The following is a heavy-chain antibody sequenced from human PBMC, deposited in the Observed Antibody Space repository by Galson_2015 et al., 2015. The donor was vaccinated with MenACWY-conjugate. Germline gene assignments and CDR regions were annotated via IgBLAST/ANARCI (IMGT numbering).Heavy chain of an antibody. CDR1: GFTFSSYW. V-gene: IGHV3-7*03. J-gene: IGHJ6*02. D-gene: IGHD4-23*01. CDR2: IKQDGSEK. Sequence: SLRLSCAASGFTFSSYWMSWVRQAPGKGLEWVANIKQDGSEKYYVDSVKGRFTISRDNAKNSLYLQMNSLRAEDTAVYYCARGGYGGKGVRLYYYGMDVWGQGTTVTVS. CDR3: ARGGYGGKGVRLYYYGMDV.